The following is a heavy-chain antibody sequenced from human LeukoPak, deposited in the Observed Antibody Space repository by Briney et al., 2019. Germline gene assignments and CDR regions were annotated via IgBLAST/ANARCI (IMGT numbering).Heavy chain of an antibody. CDR1: GGSIFRYH. D-gene: IGHD5-12*01. V-gene: IGHV4-59*08. CDR3: ARGYSGYGIHFDY. CDR2: VFSSGDT. Sequence: SETLSLTCTVSGGSIFRYHWSWIRQPPGRGLVWIGYVFSSGDTKYNPSLESRVALSVDASKNQFSLRLTSVTATDTAVYYCARGYSGYGIHFDYWGPGTLVAVSS. J-gene: IGHJ4*02.